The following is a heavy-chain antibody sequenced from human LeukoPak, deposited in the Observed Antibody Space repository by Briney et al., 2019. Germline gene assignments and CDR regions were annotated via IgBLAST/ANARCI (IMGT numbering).Heavy chain of an antibody. D-gene: IGHD6-6*01. CDR3: ARDLVY. CDR1: GFTFSSYS. J-gene: IGHJ4*02. Sequence: GGSLRLSCAASGFTFSSYSMHWVRQAPGKGLEWVAVISYDGSNKYYADSVKGRFTISRDNSKNTLYLQMNSLRAEDTAVYYCARDLVYWGQGTLVTVSS. CDR2: ISYDGSNK. V-gene: IGHV3-30-3*01.